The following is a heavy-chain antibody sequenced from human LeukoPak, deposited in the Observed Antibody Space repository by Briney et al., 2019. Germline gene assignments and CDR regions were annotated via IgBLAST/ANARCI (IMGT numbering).Heavy chain of an antibody. CDR1: GGTFSSYA. CDR2: IVPIFGTA. V-gene: IGHV1-69*01. J-gene: IGHJ4*02. Sequence: GSSVKVSCEVSGGTFSSYAISWVRQAPGQGLEWMGGIVPIFGTANYAQKFQGRVTITADESTSTAYMELSSRRSEDTAVYYCAAWRGYVSGWSGPFDFWGQGTLVSVS. CDR3: AAWRGYVSGWSGPFDF. D-gene: IGHD6-19*01.